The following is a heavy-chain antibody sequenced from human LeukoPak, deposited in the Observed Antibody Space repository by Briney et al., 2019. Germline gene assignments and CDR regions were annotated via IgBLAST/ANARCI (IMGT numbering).Heavy chain of an antibody. Sequence: PGGSLRLSCAASGFTFSSYAMHWVRQAPGKGLEWVAVISYDGSNKYYADSVKGRFTISRDNSKNTLYLQMNSLRAEDTAVYYCARDWGVGCDSGIDYWGQGTLVTVSS. CDR3: ARDWGVGCDSGIDY. CDR2: ISYDGSNK. J-gene: IGHJ4*02. V-gene: IGHV3-30*04. D-gene: IGHD5-12*01. CDR1: GFTFSSYA.